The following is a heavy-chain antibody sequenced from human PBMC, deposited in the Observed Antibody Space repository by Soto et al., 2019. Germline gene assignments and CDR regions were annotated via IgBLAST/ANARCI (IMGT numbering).Heavy chain of an antibody. Sequence: ASVKVSCKASGYTFTSYGISWVRQAPGQGLEWMRWISAYNGNTNYAQKLQGRVTMTTDTSTSTAYMELRSLRSDDTAVYYCARDGVVAATLGAHNRFDPWGQGTLVTVSS. CDR1: GYTFTSYG. D-gene: IGHD2-15*01. CDR2: ISAYNGNT. CDR3: ARDGVVAATLGAHNRFDP. J-gene: IGHJ5*02. V-gene: IGHV1-18*01.